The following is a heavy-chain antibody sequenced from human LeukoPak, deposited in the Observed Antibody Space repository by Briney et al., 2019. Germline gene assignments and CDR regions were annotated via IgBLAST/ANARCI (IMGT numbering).Heavy chain of an antibody. CDR3: AKGTGPWVTTSAGYYY. CDR1: GFTFSSYA. V-gene: IGHV3-23*01. Sequence: GGSLRLSCAASGFTFSSYAMSWVRQAPGKGLEWVSAISGSGGSTYYADSVKGRFTISRDNSKNTLYLQMNSLRAEDTAVYCCAKGTGPWVTTSAGYYYWGQGTLVTVSS. CDR2: ISGSGGST. J-gene: IGHJ4*02. D-gene: IGHD2-21*02.